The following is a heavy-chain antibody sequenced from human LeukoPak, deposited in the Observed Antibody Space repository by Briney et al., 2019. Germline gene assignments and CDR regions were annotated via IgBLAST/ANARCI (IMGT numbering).Heavy chain of an antibody. D-gene: IGHD5-24*01. CDR2: IKRKSDGGTT. V-gene: IGHV3-15*07. Sequence: PGGSLRLSCVASGFSFSYANMNWVRQAPGEGLEWIVLIKRKSDGGTTDHAAPVHGRFTISRDDSKDTLYLQMHSLKIEDTAVYYCTTRRRRDGLTGDGYWGQGTLVTVS. CDR1: GFSFSYAN. J-gene: IGHJ4*02. CDR3: TTRRRRDGLTGDGY.